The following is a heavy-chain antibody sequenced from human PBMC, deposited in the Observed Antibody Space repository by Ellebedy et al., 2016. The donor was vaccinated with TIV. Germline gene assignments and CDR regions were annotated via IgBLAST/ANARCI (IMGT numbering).Heavy chain of an antibody. V-gene: IGHV3-7*01. CDR3: ATDGSYGDYLSPAHAFEI. Sequence: GGSLRLSCGASGFTFTPYSMNWVRQAPGKGLEWVANINQGGSERHYVDSVKGRFTISRDNAKNSLYLEMNSLRAEDTAVYYCATDGSYGDYLSPAHAFEIWGQGTVVTVSS. J-gene: IGHJ3*02. CDR1: GFTFTPYS. CDR2: INQGGSER. D-gene: IGHD4-17*01.